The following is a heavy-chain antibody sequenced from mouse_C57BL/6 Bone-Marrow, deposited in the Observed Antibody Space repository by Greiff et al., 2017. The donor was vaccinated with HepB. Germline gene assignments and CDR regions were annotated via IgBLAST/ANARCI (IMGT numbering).Heavy chain of an antibody. Sequence: QVQLQQPGAELVKPGASVKLSCKASGYTFTSYWMQWVKQRPGQGLEWIGEIYPSDSYTNYNQKFKGKATLTVDTSSSTAYMQLSSLTSEDSAVYYCARRGYYYGSSYVAYWGQGTLVTVSA. CDR2: IYPSDSYT. V-gene: IGHV1-50*01. CDR1: GYTFTSYW. D-gene: IGHD1-1*01. J-gene: IGHJ3*01. CDR3: ARRGYYYGSSYVAY.